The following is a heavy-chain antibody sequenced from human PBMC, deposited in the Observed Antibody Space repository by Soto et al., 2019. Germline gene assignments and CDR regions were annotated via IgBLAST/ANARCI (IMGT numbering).Heavy chain of an antibody. Sequence: GGSLRLSCAASGFTFSSYAMHWVRQAPGKGLEWVAVISYDGSNKYYADSVKGRFTISRDNSKNSLYLQMNSLRAEDTAVYYCTSGYSSGWSQKEDAFDIWGQGTMVTVSS. V-gene: IGHV3-30-3*01. CDR2: ISYDGSNK. CDR1: GFTFSSYA. D-gene: IGHD6-19*01. J-gene: IGHJ3*02. CDR3: TSGYSSGWSQKEDAFDI.